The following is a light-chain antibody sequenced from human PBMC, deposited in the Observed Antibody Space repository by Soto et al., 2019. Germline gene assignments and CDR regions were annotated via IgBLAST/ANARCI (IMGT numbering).Light chain of an antibody. CDR1: QSVTSSY. Sequence: IVLTQAPGTLSLSPGERAKLSCRASQSVTSSYLAWYQQKPGQAPRLLIYGASSRATGIPDRFTGSGSGTDFTLTISRLEPEDFAVYYCQQYGSSRQTFGQGTKVDIK. CDR3: QQYGSSRQT. CDR2: GAS. V-gene: IGKV3-20*01. J-gene: IGKJ1*01.